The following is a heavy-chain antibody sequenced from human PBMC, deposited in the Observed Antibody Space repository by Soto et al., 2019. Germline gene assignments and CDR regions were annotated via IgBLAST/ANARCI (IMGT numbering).Heavy chain of an antibody. V-gene: IGHV3-23*01. Sequence: EVQLLESGGGLVQPGGSLRLSCAASAFTFTNYAMNWVRQAPGKGLEWVSGVSGSGVRTSYADSVKDRFTISRDNSKNTLYLQMNSLKVEDPAVYFCARRARGGYNSPFDYLGQGTLVTVSS. D-gene: IGHD6-25*01. CDR1: AFTFTNYA. CDR3: ARRARGGYNSPFDY. CDR2: VSGSGVRT. J-gene: IGHJ4*02.